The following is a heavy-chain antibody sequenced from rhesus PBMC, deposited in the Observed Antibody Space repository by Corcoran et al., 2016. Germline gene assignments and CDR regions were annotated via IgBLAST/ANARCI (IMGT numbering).Heavy chain of an antibody. CDR3: ASLRGY. J-gene: IGHJ4*01. CDR2: ISSTSGST. V-gene: IGHV4-65*01. Sequence: QVQLQESGPGPVKPSETLSLTCAGSGGSVSSSNWWSWIRQPPVKGLEWIGYISSTSGSTSSHPSLMTRVPISTDTSNHQCSLPLSSLTAADTAVCYCASLRGYWGQGVLVPVSS. CDR1: GGSVSSSNW. D-gene: IGHD4-29*01.